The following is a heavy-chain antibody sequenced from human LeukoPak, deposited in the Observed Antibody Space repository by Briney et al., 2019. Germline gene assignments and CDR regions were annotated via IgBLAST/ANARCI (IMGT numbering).Heavy chain of an antibody. D-gene: IGHD6-19*01. CDR2: ISAYNGNT. J-gene: IGHJ6*03. Sequence: ASVKVSCKASGYTFTSYGISWVRQAPGQGLEWMGWISAYNGNTNYAQKLQGRVTMTTDTSTSTAYMELRSLRSDDTAVYYCARDGAVAGTRRLHYYYYMDVWGKGTTVTVSS. CDR1: GYTFTSYG. CDR3: ARDGAVAGTRRLHYYYYMDV. V-gene: IGHV1-18*01.